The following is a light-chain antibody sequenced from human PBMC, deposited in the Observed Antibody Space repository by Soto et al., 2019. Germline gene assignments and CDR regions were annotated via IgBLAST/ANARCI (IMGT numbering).Light chain of an antibody. Sequence: EIVVTYSPGILSVSPRERVTPSCRASQSVLSNLAWYQQKLGQAPMLLIFGASTRATGVPARFSGSGSGTEFILTISSLQSEDFAVYYCQHYNNWLATFGGGTKVDIK. CDR2: GAS. CDR1: QSVLSN. CDR3: QHYNNWLAT. V-gene: IGKV3-15*01. J-gene: IGKJ4*01.